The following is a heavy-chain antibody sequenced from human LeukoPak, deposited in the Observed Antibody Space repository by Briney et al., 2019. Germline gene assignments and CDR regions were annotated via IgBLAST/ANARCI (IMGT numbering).Heavy chain of an antibody. D-gene: IGHD1-26*01. CDR3: ARAGGGTLYYGMDV. Sequence: GASVKVSCKASGYTFTGYYVHWVRQAPGQGLEWMGWINPNSGGTNYAQKFQGRVTMTRDTSISTAYMELSGLRSDDTAVYYCARAGGGTLYYGMDVWGQGTTVTVSS. CDR2: INPNSGGT. V-gene: IGHV1-2*02. J-gene: IGHJ6*02. CDR1: GYTFTGYY.